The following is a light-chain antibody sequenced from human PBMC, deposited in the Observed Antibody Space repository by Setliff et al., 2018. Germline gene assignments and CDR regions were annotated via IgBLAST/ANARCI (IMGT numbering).Light chain of an antibody. CDR1: SSDVGAYNY. CDR2: DVT. V-gene: IGLV2-11*01. Sequence: QSALTQPRSVSGSPGQSVTISCTGTSSDVGAYNYVSWYQHHPGKVPKLMVYDVTKRPSGVPDRFSGSKSGNTASLTISGLQAEDEADYYCCSFAGTEYVFGSGTKVTVL. J-gene: IGLJ1*01. CDR3: CSFAGTEYV.